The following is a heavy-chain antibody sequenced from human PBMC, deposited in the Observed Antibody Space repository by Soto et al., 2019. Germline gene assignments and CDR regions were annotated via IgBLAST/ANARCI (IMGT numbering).Heavy chain of an antibody. CDR3: ARVSGTYRMYYFDY. J-gene: IGHJ4*02. D-gene: IGHD1-1*01. CDR2: IYYSGST. Sequence: PSETLSLTCTVSGGSINSYYWSWIRQPPGKGLECIGYIYYSGSTNYNPSLKSRVTISVDTSKNQFSLKLSSVTAADTAVYYCARVSGTYRMYYFDYWGQGTLVTVSS. CDR1: GGSINSYY. V-gene: IGHV4-59*01.